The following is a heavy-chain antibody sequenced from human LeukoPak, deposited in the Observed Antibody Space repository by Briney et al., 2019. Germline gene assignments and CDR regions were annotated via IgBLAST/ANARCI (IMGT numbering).Heavy chain of an antibody. CDR2: IYTSGST. CDR3: ASAGMIYCSSTSCYLGGWFDP. J-gene: IGHJ5*02. D-gene: IGHD2-2*01. CDR1: GGSFSGYY. V-gene: IGHV4-59*10. Sequence: WETLSLTCAVYGGSFSGYYWSWIRQPAGKGLEWIGRIYTSGSTNYNPSLKSRFTMSVDTSKNEFSLKLSSVPAADPAVYYCASAGMIYCSSTSCYLGGWFDPWGQGTLVTVSS.